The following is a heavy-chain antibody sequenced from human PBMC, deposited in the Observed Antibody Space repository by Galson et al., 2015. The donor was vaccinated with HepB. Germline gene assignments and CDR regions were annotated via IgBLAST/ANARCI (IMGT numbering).Heavy chain of an antibody. Sequence: SLRLSCAASGFTFDDYAMHWVRQAPGKGLEWVSGISWNSGSIGYADSVKGRFTISRDNAKNSLYLQMNSLRAEDTALYYCAKDSSGSYYGSYGMDVWGQGTTVTVSS. CDR3: AKDSSGSYYGSYGMDV. V-gene: IGHV3-9*01. D-gene: IGHD1-26*01. J-gene: IGHJ6*02. CDR2: ISWNSGSI. CDR1: GFTFDDYA.